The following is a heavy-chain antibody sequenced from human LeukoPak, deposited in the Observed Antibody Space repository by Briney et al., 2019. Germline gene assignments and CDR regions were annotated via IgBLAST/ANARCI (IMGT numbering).Heavy chain of an antibody. V-gene: IGHV5-51*01. CDR3: ARQGRIVVVTNTHDAFDI. J-gene: IGHJ3*02. D-gene: IGHD2-21*02. CDR1: VYSLTTYW. Sequence: GESLKISCTGFVYSLTTYWIGCVRQMPGKGLEWMGIIYPGDSDARYSPSLQGQVTISVDKSISTAYLQWSSLKASDTAMYYCARQGRIVVVTNTHDAFDIWGQGTMVTVSS. CDR2: IYPGDSDA.